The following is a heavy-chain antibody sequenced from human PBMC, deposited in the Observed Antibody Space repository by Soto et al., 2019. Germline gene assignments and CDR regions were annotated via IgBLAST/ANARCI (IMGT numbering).Heavy chain of an antibody. V-gene: IGHV5-51*01. CDR1: GYSFTNYW. Sequence: GESLKISCKGSGYSFTNYWIGWVRQMPGKGLEWMGIIYPGDSDTRYSPSFQGHVAISADKSISTAYLQWSSLKASDTAMYYCARHRTTSAYYYAMDVWGQGTTVTVSS. CDR3: ARHRTTSAYYYAMDV. J-gene: IGHJ6*02. CDR2: IYPGDSDT. D-gene: IGHD4-17*01.